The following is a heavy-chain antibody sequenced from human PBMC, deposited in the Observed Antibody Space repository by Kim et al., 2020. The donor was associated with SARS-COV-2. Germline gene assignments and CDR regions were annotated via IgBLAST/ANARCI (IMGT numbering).Heavy chain of an antibody. Sequence: GGSLRLSCAGSGVNVSTNYMSWVRQAPGKGLEWVSVIYTGGNTYYSDSVKGRFTFSRDHSKNTVNLQLNSLTGDDTAVYYCARGVPGVGAFDVWGPGTM. J-gene: IGHJ3*01. D-gene: IGHD7-27*01. V-gene: IGHV3-53*01. CDR3: ARGVPGVGAFDV. CDR1: GVNVSTNY. CDR2: IYTGGNT.